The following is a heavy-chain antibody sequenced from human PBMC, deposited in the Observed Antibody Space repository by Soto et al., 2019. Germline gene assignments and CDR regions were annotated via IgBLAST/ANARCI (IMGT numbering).Heavy chain of an antibody. CDR1: GYTFSSYY. CDR3: ASVSTTGNYYYGMDV. J-gene: IGHJ6*02. CDR2: INPSGGYT. Sequence: GASVKVSCKASGYTFSSYYMNWVRQAPGQGLEWLGIINPSGGYTTYAQRFLGRVTMTSDTSTSTVHMELGSLTSEDTAVYYCASVSTTGNYYYGMDVWGQGTKVTVSS. D-gene: IGHD1-1*01. V-gene: IGHV1-46*01.